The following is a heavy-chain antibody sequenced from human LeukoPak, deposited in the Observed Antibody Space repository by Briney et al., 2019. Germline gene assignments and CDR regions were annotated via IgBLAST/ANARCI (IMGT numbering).Heavy chain of an antibody. CDR1: GFTFGDYA. D-gene: IGHD3-10*01. CDR2: LSSDSNHI. V-gene: IGHV3-9*01. Sequence: GGSLRLSCTASGFTFGDYAMSWFRQAPGKGLEWVSGLSSDSNHIDYADSVKGRFTISRDNANNYLYLQMNSLRPEDTGLYYCVRSRVRGDPFDPWGQGTLVTVSS. CDR3: VRSRVRGDPFDP. J-gene: IGHJ5*02.